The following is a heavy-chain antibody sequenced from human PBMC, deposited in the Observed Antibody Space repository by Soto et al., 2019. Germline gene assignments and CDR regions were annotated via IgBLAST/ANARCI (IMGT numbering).Heavy chain of an antibody. D-gene: IGHD3-3*02. CDR3: AISGMGHDSPTDF. V-gene: IGHV4-39*07. CDR2: IYYDGKP. CDR1: GETIRSSAFY. J-gene: IGHJ4*01. Sequence: PSETLSLSCSVSGETIRSSAFYWGWVRQLPGKTLEWLGFIYYDGKPYYNPSLKSRLRISSDTSNNQVSLTLSSPTDTDTAWYYCAISGMGHDSPTDFWGHGILVTVSS.